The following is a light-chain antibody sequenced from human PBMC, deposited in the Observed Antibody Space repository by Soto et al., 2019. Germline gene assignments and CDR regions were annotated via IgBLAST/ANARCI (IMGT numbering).Light chain of an antibody. Sequence: DIQMTQSPSTLSASVGDRVTITCRASQSISSWLAWYQQKPGKAPKLLIYKASSLESGVPSSFSGSGSGTECTLTISILQPEDFATYYCQQSFTFGTGTKVDI. CDR1: QSISSW. J-gene: IGKJ3*01. V-gene: IGKV1-5*03. CDR2: KAS. CDR3: QQSFT.